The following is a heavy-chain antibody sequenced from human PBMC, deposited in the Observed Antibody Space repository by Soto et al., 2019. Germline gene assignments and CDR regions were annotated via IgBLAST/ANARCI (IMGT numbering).Heavy chain of an antibody. J-gene: IGHJ6*02. Sequence: GGSLRLSCAASGFTFSSYAMHWFRQAPGKGLEWVAVISYDGSNKYYADSVKGRFTISRDNSKNTLYLQMNSLRAEDTAVYYCARDTTVTTYYYYGMDVWGHGTTVTVSS. V-gene: IGHV3-30-3*01. CDR2: ISYDGSNK. CDR3: ARDTTVTTYYYYGMDV. D-gene: IGHD4-17*01. CDR1: GFTFSSYA.